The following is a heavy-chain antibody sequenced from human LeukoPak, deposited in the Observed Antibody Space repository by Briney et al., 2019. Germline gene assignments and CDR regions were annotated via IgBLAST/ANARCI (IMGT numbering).Heavy chain of an antibody. J-gene: IGHJ4*02. Sequence: SETLSLTCAVYGGSFSGYYWSWLRQPPGKGLEWIGEINHSGSTNYNPSLTSRVTISVDTSKNQFSLKLSSVTAADPAVYYCARGWDIVEVPAAIGDPFDYWGQGTLVTVSS. D-gene: IGHD2-2*01. V-gene: IGHV4-34*01. CDR3: ARGWDIVEVPAAIGDPFDY. CDR2: INHSGST. CDR1: GGSFSGYY.